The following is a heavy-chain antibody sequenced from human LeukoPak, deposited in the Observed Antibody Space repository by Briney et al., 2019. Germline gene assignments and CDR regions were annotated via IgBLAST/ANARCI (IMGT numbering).Heavy chain of an antibody. D-gene: IGHD5-24*01. CDR3: AREDGDAFDI. V-gene: IGHV3-48*03. CDR1: GFSFSKYW. Sequence: GGSLRLSCAASGFSFSKYWMHWVRRAPGKGLEWVSYIGSSGGSRYYADSVKGRFTSSRDNAKNSLYLQMNSLRVEDTAVYYCAREDGDAFDIWGQGTVVSVSS. CDR2: IGSSGGSR. J-gene: IGHJ3*02.